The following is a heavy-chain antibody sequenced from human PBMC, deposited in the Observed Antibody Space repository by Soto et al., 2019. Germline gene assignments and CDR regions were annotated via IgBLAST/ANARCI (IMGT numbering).Heavy chain of an antibody. Sequence: SETLYLTCAVSGGSFSGYYWRWIRQPPRGGLEGSVEINHSGSTNYNPSLKSRVTISVDASKNQFSLKLSSVTAADTAVYYCARATMYYYGSGSYYYNYYYYGMDVWGQGTTVTVSS. CDR2: INHSGST. D-gene: IGHD3-10*01. CDR1: GGSFSGYY. CDR3: ARATMYYYGSGSYYYNYYYYGMDV. J-gene: IGHJ6*02. V-gene: IGHV4-34*01.